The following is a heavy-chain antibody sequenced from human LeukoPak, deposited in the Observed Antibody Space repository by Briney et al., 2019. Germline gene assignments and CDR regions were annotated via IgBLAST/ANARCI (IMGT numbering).Heavy chain of an antibody. CDR3: ARDDYRGVTNFDP. CDR2: ISYTGNT. CDR1: GGSISPYF. J-gene: IGHJ5*02. D-gene: IGHD3-10*01. V-gene: IGHV4-59*01. Sequence: PSETLSLTRTLSGGSISPYFWSCIRQPPGQGLEWIGYISYTGNTNKNPSLKSRVTISVDTSKNQFSLQVTSVTAADTAVYYCARDDYRGVTNFDPWGQGTLVTVSS.